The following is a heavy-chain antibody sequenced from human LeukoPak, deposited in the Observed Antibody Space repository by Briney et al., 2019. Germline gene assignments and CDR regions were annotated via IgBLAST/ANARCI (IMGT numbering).Heavy chain of an antibody. V-gene: IGHV1-69*05. D-gene: IGHD2-2*01. CDR1: GGTFSSYA. CDR3: ARDTGYCSSTSCSYFDY. CDR2: IIPIFGTA. J-gene: IGHJ4*02. Sequence: VASVKVSCKASGGTFSSYAISWVRQAPGQGLEWMGGIIPIFGTANYAQKFQGRVTITTDESTSTAYMELSSLRSEDTAVYYCARDTGYCSSTSCSYFDYWGQGTLVTVSS.